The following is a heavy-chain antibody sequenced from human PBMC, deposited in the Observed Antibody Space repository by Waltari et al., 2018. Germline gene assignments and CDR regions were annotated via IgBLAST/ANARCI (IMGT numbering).Heavy chain of an antibody. CDR1: GFTFTNHG. CDR2: IWYDGSNK. CDR3: ARGDGGSGLGASDI. Sequence: QVQLVESGGGVVQSGRSLRLACVGSGFTFTNHGMNWVRQAPGKGLEWWAVIWYDGSNKNYVDSVKGRFTISRDNSKNTMYLEMNRLRAEDTAVYFCARGDGGSGLGASDIWGQGTMVTVSS. V-gene: IGHV3-33*01. J-gene: IGHJ3*02. D-gene: IGHD3-3*01.